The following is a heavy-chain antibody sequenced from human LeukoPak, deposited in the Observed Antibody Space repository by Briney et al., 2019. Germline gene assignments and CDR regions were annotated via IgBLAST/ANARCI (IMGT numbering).Heavy chain of an antibody. CDR3: ARRGYSDSSGYDY. Sequence: PGGSLRLSCAASGFTFSSYSMYWVRQAPGKGLEWVSSISGDSSDIYYADSVMGRSTISRDNAKNSVYLQINSLRAEDTAIYYCARRGYSDSSGYDYWGQGTLVTVSS. J-gene: IGHJ4*02. V-gene: IGHV3-21*01. CDR2: ISGDSSDI. CDR1: GFTFSSYS. D-gene: IGHD3-22*01.